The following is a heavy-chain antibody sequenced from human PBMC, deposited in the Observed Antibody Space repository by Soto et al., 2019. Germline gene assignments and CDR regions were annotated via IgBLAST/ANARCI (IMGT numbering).Heavy chain of an antibody. J-gene: IGHJ6*02. D-gene: IGHD3-10*01. V-gene: IGHV3-11*01. CDR1: GFTITDYY. CDR2: ISSVGTTT. Sequence: PGGSLRLSCGASGFTITDYYMSWIRQAPGKGLEWVSHISSVGTTTYYADSVKGRFSISMDNAKNSLYLQMNSLRAEDTAVYYCARDQEGSGSHWLGYNYYVMDFWGQGTTVIVSS. CDR3: ARDQEGSGSHWLGYNYYVMDF.